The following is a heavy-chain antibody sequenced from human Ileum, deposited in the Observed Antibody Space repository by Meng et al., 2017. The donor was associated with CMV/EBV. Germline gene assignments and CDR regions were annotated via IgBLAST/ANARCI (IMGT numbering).Heavy chain of an antibody. D-gene: IGHD3-22*01. CDR3: ARDTPEYSDSRGYPTLAY. CDR2: INRKTGGT. CDR1: RYILICYY. V-gene: IGHV1-2*02. Sequence: SVPVTLLATRYILICYYLFWVRQAPGQGLAWMGWINRKTGGTKYAQKLQGRVTMTRDKPISTVHMEVSSLRSDDTAVYYCARDTPEYSDSRGYPTLAYWGQGTLVTVSS. J-gene: IGHJ4*02.